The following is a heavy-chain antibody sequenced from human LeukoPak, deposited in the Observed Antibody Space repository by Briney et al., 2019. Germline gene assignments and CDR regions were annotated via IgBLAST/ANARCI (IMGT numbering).Heavy chain of an antibody. CDR3: ARSGLWYAWFDP. V-gene: IGHV4-34*01. D-gene: IGHD2-15*01. Sequence: SETLSLTCAVYGGSLSGYYWSWIRQPPGKGLEWIGEINHSGSTNYNPSLKSRVTISVDTSKNQFSLKLSSVTAADTAVYYCARSGLWYAWFDPWGQGTLVTVSS. CDR1: GGSLSGYY. J-gene: IGHJ5*02. CDR2: INHSGST.